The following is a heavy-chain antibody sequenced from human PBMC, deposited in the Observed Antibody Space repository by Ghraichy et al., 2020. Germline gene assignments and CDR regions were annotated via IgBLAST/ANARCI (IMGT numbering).Heavy chain of an antibody. V-gene: IGHV3-23*01. J-gene: IGHJ4*02. CDR2: ISGSGGST. D-gene: IGHD3-16*01. CDR3: AKLGGGLRHKPIFDY. Sequence: GGSLRLSCAASGFTFSSYAMSWVRQAPGKGLEWVSAISGSGGSTYYADSVKGRFTISRDNSKNTLYLQMNSLRAEDTAVYYCAKLGGGLRHKPIFDYWGQGTLVTVSS. CDR1: GFTFSSYA.